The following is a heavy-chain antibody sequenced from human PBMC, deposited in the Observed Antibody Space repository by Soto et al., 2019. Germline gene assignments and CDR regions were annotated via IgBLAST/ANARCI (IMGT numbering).Heavy chain of an antibody. V-gene: IGHV5-51*01. CDR3: ARRGKEYATSSWFDT. CDR2: IFPDDSDT. J-gene: IGHJ5*02. Sequence: GESLKISCKASEFSFTSYWIAWVRQTPGKGLEWMGVIFPDDSDTRYSPSFQGQVTISADKSISTAYLQWSSLKASDTAMYYCARRGKEYATSSWFDTFCQRAHVTVSS. D-gene: IGHD2-2*01. CDR1: EFSFTSYW.